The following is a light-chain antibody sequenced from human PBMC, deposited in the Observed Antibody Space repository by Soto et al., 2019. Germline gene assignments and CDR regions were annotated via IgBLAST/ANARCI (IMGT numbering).Light chain of an antibody. CDR3: TSYVGNNIWV. CDR1: SGGVGAYNY. Sequence: QSVLTQPPSASGSPGQSVTISCTGTSGGVGAYNYVSWYQQYPGKAPKLMIYEVTKRPSGVPDRFSGSKSGNTASLTVSGLQAEDEADYYCTSYVGNNIWVFGGGTKVTDL. J-gene: IGLJ3*02. CDR2: EVT. V-gene: IGLV2-8*01.